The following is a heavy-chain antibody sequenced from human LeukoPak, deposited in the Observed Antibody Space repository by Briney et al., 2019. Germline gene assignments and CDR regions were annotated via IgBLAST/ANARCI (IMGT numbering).Heavy chain of an antibody. CDR3: AREPFWSGYFANLHFDY. J-gene: IGHJ4*02. D-gene: IGHD3-3*01. V-gene: IGHV3-21*01. Sequence: GGSLRLSCVGSEFTFSSYNMNWVRQAPGKGLEWVSSISSNSKYIYYADSVKGRFTVSRDNAKNSLYLQMNSLRAEDTAVYYCAREPFWSGYFANLHFDYWGQGTLVTVSS. CDR1: EFTFSSYN. CDR2: ISSNSKYI.